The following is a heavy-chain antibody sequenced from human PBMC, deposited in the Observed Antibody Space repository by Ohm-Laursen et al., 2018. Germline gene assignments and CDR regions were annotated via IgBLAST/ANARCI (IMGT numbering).Heavy chain of an antibody. Sequence: SLRLSCSASGFTFSSYDMHWVRQATGKGLEWVSAIGTAGDTYYPGSVKGRFTISRENAKNSLYLQMNSLRAEDTAVYYCARDNYDFWSGYASYYYYYGMDVWGQGTTVTVSS. CDR3: ARDNYDFWSGYASYYYYYGMDV. V-gene: IGHV3-13*01. CDR1: GFTFSSYD. CDR2: IGTAGDT. D-gene: IGHD3-3*01. J-gene: IGHJ6*02.